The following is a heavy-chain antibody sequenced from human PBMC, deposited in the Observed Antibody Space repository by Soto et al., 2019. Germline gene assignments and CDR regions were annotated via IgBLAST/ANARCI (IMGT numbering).Heavy chain of an antibody. V-gene: IGHV4-31*03. CDR2: IYYSGST. J-gene: IGHJ4*02. CDR1: GGSISSGGYY. D-gene: IGHD3-16*01. CDR3: ARGVLH. Sequence: QVQLQESGPGLVKPSQTLSLTCTVSGGSISSGGYYWSWLRQHPGKGLGWIGSIYYSGSTYYNPSLKRRVTISGDTAKNHFSLKLSSVAAADTAVYYCARGVLHWGRGTLVTVSS.